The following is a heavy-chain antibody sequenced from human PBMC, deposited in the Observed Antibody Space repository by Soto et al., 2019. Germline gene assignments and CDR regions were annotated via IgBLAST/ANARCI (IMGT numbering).Heavy chain of an antibody. V-gene: IGHV3-30-3*01. D-gene: IGHD5-18*01. CDR2: ISYDGSNK. Sequence: QVQLVESGGGVVQPGRSLRLSCAASGFTFSSYAMHWVRQAPGKGLEWVAVISYDGSNKYYADSVKGRITISRDNSKNTLYLQMKSLRAKDTGVYYCARELDSYGQRGGCGTDHWGQGTLVTVSS. CDR1: GFTFSSYA. J-gene: IGHJ4*02. CDR3: ARELDSYGQRGGCGTDH.